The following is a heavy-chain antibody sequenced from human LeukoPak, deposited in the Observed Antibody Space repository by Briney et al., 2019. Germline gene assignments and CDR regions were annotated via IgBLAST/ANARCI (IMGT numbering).Heavy chain of an antibody. Sequence: SETLSLTCTVSGGSISSSSYYWGWIRQPPGKGLEWIGSIYYSGSTYYNPSLKSRVTISVDTSKNQFSLKLSSMTAADTAVYYCARNSEALDYWGQGTLVTVSS. CDR2: IYYSGST. CDR3: ARNSEALDY. J-gene: IGHJ4*02. V-gene: IGHV4-39*01. CDR1: GGSISSSSYY. D-gene: IGHD1-26*01.